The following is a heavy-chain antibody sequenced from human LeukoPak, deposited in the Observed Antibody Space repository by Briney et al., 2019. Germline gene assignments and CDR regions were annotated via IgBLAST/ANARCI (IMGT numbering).Heavy chain of an antibody. V-gene: IGHV3-23*01. D-gene: IGHD3-22*01. CDR3: AKDYYYDSSGYYSTRLDS. CDR1: GFPFSSYA. J-gene: IGHJ4*02. CDR2: ISGSGGST. Sequence: GGSLRLSCAASGFPFSSYAMTWVRQTPGKGLEWVSGISGSGGSTYYADSVKGRFTISRDNSKNTLYLQMNSLRAEDTAVYYCAKDYYYDSSGYYSTRLDSWGQGTLVTVSS.